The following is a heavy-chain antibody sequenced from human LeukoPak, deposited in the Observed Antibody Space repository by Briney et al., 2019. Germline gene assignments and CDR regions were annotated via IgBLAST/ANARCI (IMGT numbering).Heavy chain of an antibody. CDR3: ASITGTQGIYYYYYYMDV. Sequence: ASVKVSCKASGGTFSSYAISWVRQAPGQGLEWMGGIIPIFGTANYAQKFQGRVTITADESTSTAYMELSSLRSEDTAVYYCASITGTQGIYYYYYYMDVWGKGTTVTVSS. J-gene: IGHJ6*03. V-gene: IGHV1-69*13. D-gene: IGHD1-20*01. CDR2: IIPIFGTA. CDR1: GGTFSSYA.